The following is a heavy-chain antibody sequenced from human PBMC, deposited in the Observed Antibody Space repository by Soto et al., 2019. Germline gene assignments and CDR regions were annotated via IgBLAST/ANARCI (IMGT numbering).Heavy chain of an antibody. CDR3: ARTIVVVPAVVYGMDV. V-gene: IGHV4-31*03. D-gene: IGHD2-2*01. Sequence: QVQLQESGPGLVKPSQTLSLTCTVSGGSISSGGYYWSWIRQHPGKGLEWIGYIYYSGSTYYNPSLKGRVTISVDTSKNQFSLKLSSVTAADTAVYYCARTIVVVPAVVYGMDVWGQGTTVTVSS. CDR2: IYYSGST. CDR1: GGSISSGGYY. J-gene: IGHJ6*02.